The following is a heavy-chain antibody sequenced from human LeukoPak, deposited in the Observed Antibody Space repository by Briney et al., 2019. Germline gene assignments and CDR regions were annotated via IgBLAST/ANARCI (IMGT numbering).Heavy chain of an antibody. CDR2: ISYDGSNK. D-gene: IGHD3-16*02. CDR3: ARDGRYDYVWGSYRSAFYYFDY. CDR1: GFTFSSYA. V-gene: IGHV3-30*04. J-gene: IGHJ4*02. Sequence: GRSVRLSCAASGFTFSSYAMHWVRQAPGKGLEWVAVISYDGSNKYYAGSVKGRFTISRDNSKNTLYLQMNSLRAEDTAVYYCARDGRYDYVWGSYRSAFYYFDYWGQGTLVTVSS.